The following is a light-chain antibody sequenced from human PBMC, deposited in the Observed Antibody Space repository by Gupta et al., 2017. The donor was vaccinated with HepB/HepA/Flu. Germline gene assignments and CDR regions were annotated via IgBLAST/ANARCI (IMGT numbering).Light chain of an antibody. CDR3: QQYDSSPGS. V-gene: IGKV3-20*01. Sequence: ETVLPESTGTLSMSPGERATHSCRARQSISSTSLAWYQQRPGQAPRLLIYGASSRATGIPDRFSGSGSGTDFTLTINRLEPEDFAVYYCQQYDSSPGSFGQGTKLESK. J-gene: IGKJ2*04. CDR2: GAS. CDR1: QSISSTS.